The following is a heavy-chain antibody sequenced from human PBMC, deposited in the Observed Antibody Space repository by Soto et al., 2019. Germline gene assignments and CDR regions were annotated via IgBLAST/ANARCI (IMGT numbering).Heavy chain of an antibody. D-gene: IGHD2-8*01. CDR1: GFTFSSYG. Sequence: GGSLRLSCAASGFTFSSYGMHWVRQAPGKGLEWVAVIWYDGSNKYYADSVKGRFTISRDNSKNTLYLQMNSLRAEDTAVYYCARDGAPDIVLMVYAGMDVWGQGTTVTVSS. V-gene: IGHV3-33*01. CDR3: ARDGAPDIVLMVYAGMDV. J-gene: IGHJ6*02. CDR2: IWYDGSNK.